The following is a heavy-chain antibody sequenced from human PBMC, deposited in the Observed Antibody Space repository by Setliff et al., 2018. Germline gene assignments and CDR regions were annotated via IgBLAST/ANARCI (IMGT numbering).Heavy chain of an antibody. D-gene: IGHD3-10*01. CDR2: APISGAT. V-gene: IGHV3-53*01. CDR3: TRGARDFDT. CDR1: GGSFSGYY. Sequence: PSETLSLTCAVYGGSFSGYYWSWIRQPPGKGLEWVSTAPISGATFYTDSVKGRFTISRDSSKNTVYLQLNSLRREDTAIYFCTRGARDFDTCGRGTLVTVSS. J-gene: IGHJ4*02.